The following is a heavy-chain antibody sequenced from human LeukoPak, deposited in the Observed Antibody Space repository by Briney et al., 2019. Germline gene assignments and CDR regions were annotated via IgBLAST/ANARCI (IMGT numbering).Heavy chain of an antibody. Sequence: GGSLRLSCAASGFTFSDYNMRWIRQAPGKGLEWVSSISRSGSTKYYADSVKGRFTISRDNAKNSLYLQMNSLRAEDTAVYYCARILGYYFDYWGQGTLVTVSS. CDR1: GFTFSDYN. CDR3: ARILGYYFDY. CDR2: ISRSGSTK. J-gene: IGHJ4*02. V-gene: IGHV3-11*04. D-gene: IGHD7-27*01.